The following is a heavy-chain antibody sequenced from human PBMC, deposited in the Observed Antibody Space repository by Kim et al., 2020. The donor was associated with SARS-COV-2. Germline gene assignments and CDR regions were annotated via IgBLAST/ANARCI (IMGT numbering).Heavy chain of an antibody. CDR2: ISYDGSNK. Sequence: GGSLRLSCAASGFTFSSYGMHWVRQAPGKGLEWVAVISYDGSNKYYADSVKGRFTISRDNSKNTLYLQMNSLRAEDTAVYYCAKPVPTAGYYYDSSGYYPFDYWGQGTLVTVSS. J-gene: IGHJ4*02. V-gene: IGHV3-30*18. CDR3: AKPVPTAGYYYDSSGYYPFDY. D-gene: IGHD3-22*01. CDR1: GFTFSSYG.